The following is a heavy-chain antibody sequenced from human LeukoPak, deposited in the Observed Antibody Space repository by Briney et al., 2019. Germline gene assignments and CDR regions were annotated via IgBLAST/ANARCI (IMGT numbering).Heavy chain of an antibody. CDR3: ARGGSDSSRYWVY. J-gene: IGHJ4*02. V-gene: IGHV3-23*01. Sequence: GGSLRLSCAASGFTFSSYAMSWVRQAPGKGLEWVSAISGSGGSTYYADSVKGRFTISRDNAENSLFLQMTGLRVEDTAVYYCARGGSDSSRYWVYWGQGTLVTVSS. D-gene: IGHD6-25*01. CDR1: GFTFSSYA. CDR2: ISGSGGST.